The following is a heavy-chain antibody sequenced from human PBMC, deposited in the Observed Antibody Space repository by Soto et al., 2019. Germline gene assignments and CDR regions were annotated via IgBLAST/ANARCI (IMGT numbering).Heavy chain of an antibody. D-gene: IGHD2-15*01. CDR3: AKRGPVVVVAATGYFDY. Sequence: GGSLRLSCAASGFTFSSYAMSWVRQAPGKGLEWVSAISGSGGSTYYADSVKGRFTISRDNSKNTLYLQMNSLRAEDTAVYYCAKRGPVVVVAATGYFDYWGQGTLVTVSS. V-gene: IGHV3-23*01. CDR2: ISGSGGST. CDR1: GFTFSSYA. J-gene: IGHJ4*02.